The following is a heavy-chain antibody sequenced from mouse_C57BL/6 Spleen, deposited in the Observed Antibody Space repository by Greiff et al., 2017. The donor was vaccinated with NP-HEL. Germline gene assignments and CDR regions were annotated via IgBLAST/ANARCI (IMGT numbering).Heavy chain of an antibody. CDR2: ISSGSSTI. V-gene: IGHV5-17*01. CDR3: ARPYYYGSSFYYFDY. Sequence: EVMLVESGGGLVKPGGSLKLSCAASGFTFSDYGMHWVRQAPEKGLEWVAYISSGSSTIYYADTVKGRFTISRDNAKNTLFLQMTSLRSEDTAMYYCARPYYYGSSFYYFDYWGQGTTLTVSS. J-gene: IGHJ2*01. D-gene: IGHD1-1*01. CDR1: GFTFSDYG.